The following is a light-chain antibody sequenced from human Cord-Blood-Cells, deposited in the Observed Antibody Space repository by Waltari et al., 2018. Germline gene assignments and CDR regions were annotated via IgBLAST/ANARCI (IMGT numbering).Light chain of an antibody. CDR3: SSYAGSNNFDV. V-gene: IGLV2-8*01. Sequence: QSALTQPPSASGSPGQSVTISCTGTSSDDGGYNYVSWYQQHPGKAPKLMIYEVSKRPSGVPDRFSGSKSGNTASLTVSGLQAEDEADYYCSSYAGSNNFDVFGTGTKVTVL. CDR1: SSDDGGYNY. J-gene: IGLJ1*01. CDR2: EVS.